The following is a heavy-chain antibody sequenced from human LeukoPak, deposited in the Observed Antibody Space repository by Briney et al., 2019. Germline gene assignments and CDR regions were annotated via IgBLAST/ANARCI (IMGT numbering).Heavy chain of an antibody. CDR3: AKTMYSSSWWTYYYYGMDV. CDR1: GFTFSSYG. J-gene: IGHJ6*02. CDR2: ITYDGSNK. D-gene: IGHD6-13*01. V-gene: IGHV3-30*18. Sequence: GGSLRLSCAASGFTFSSYGMHWVRQAPGKGLEWVAVITYDGSNKYYADSVKGRFTISRDNSKNTLYLQMNSLRAEDTAVYYCAKTMYSSSWWTYYYYGMDVWGQGTTVTVSS.